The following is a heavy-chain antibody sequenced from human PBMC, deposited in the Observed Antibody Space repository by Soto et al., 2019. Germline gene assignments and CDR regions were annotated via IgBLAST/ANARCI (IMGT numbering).Heavy chain of an antibody. CDR3: VRDTWGVTVADTDDYYYGMDV. CDR2: ILPLSGTG. J-gene: IGHJ6*02. V-gene: IGHV1-69*01. CDR1: GGTFSNYA. Sequence: EQSGAEVKRPGSSVKVSCEASGGTFSNYAISWVRQAPGQGLEWMGGILPLSGTGNYPQKFQGRVTITADESSSTIYLELTSLRSEDAAVYYCVRDTWGVTVADTDDYYYGMDVWGQGTTVIVSS. D-gene: IGHD4-17*01.